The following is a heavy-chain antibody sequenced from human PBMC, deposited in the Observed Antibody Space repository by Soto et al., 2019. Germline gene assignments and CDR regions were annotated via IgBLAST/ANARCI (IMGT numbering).Heavy chain of an antibody. CDR2: IYWDDDK. CDR1: GLSLSTSGEA. Sequence: QITLKESGPTLVKPTQTLTLTCTFSGLSLSTSGEAVGWIRQPPGKALEWLALIYWDDDKRYNPTFKNRLTITKDTSKIQVVLTLTNMHPVDTATYYCEHYVSTIPAGWFDHWGQGILGTVSS. J-gene: IGHJ5*02. V-gene: IGHV2-5*02. CDR3: EHYVSTIPAGWFDH. D-gene: IGHD3-10*02.